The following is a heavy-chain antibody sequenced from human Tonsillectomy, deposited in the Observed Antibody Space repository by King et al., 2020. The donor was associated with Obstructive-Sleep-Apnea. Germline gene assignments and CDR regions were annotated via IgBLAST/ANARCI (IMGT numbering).Heavy chain of an antibody. V-gene: IGHV1-46*01. CDR2: INPSGGST. D-gene: IGHD3-22*01. CDR3: ARGLYYYDSSGYYPLGY. Sequence: VQLVESGAEVKKPGASVKVSCKASGYTFTSYYMHWVRQAPGQGLEWMGIINPSGGSTSYAQKFQGRVTMTRDTSTSTVYMELSSLRSEDTAVYYCARGLYYYDSSGYYPLGYWGHGTLVTVSS. CDR1: GYTFTSYY. J-gene: IGHJ4*01.